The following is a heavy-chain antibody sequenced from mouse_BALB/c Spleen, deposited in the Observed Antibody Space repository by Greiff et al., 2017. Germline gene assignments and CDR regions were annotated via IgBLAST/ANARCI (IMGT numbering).Heavy chain of an antibody. D-gene: IGHD2-14*01. V-gene: IGHV7-3*02. CDR3: ARDRRYDVWYFDV. CDR2: IRNKANGYTT. CDR1: GFTFTDYY. Sequence: EVQLVESGGGLVQPGGSLRLSCATSGFTFTDYYMSWVRQPPGKALEWLGFIRNKANGYTTEYSASVKGRFTISRDNSQSILYLQMNTLRAEDSATYYCARDRRYDVWYFDVWGAGTTVTVSS. J-gene: IGHJ1*01.